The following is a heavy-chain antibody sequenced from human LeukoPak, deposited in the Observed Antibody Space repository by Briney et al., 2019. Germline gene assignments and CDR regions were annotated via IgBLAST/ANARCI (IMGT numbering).Heavy chain of an antibody. V-gene: IGHV4-39*01. CDR2: IYYSGST. J-gene: IGHJ3*02. D-gene: IGHD4-17*01. CDR1: GGSISSSSYY. Sequence: PSETLSLTCTVSGGSISSSSYYWGWIRQPPGKGLEWIGSIYYSGSTCYNPPLKSRVTISVDTSKNQFSLKLSSVTAADTAVYYCARLYGDYPNDAFDIWGQGTMDTVSS. CDR3: ARLYGDYPNDAFDI.